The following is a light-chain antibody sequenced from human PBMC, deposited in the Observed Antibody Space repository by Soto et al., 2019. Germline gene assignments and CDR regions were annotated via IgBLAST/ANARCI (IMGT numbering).Light chain of an antibody. Sequence: DIQMTQSPSSLSASVGDRVTITCQASQNINNYLNWYQQKPGRAPKLLIYDASNLEAGVPSRFSGSGSGTEFTLTISSLQPEDFATYYCQHLNSYPITFGQGTRLEIK. V-gene: IGKV1-33*01. CDR1: QNINNY. CDR2: DAS. J-gene: IGKJ5*01. CDR3: QHLNSYPIT.